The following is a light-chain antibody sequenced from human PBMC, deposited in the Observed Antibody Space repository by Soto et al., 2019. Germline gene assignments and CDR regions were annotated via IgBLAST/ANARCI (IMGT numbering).Light chain of an antibody. V-gene: IGKV3-20*01. Sequence: EIVLTQSPATLSLSPGERATLSCRASQSVSSNLAWYQQKPGQAPRLLIYGASTRATGIPDRFSGSGSGTDFTLTISRLEPEDFAVYYCQQYVSSPWAFGQGTKVDI. CDR2: GAS. CDR1: QSVSSN. J-gene: IGKJ1*01. CDR3: QQYVSSPWA.